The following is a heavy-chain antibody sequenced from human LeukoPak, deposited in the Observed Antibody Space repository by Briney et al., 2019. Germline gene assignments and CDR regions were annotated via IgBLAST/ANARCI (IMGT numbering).Heavy chain of an antibody. J-gene: IGHJ5*02. CDR3: AKDRGQQGVWFDP. CDR2: IRYDESDK. Sequence: GGSLRLSCAASGFTFNSHGMHWVRQAPGKGLEWVAFIRYDESDKYYADSVKGRFTISRDNSKNTLYLQMNSLRAEDTAVYYCAKDRGQQGVWFDPWGQGTLVTVSS. V-gene: IGHV3-30*02. CDR1: GFTFNSHG. D-gene: IGHD6-13*01.